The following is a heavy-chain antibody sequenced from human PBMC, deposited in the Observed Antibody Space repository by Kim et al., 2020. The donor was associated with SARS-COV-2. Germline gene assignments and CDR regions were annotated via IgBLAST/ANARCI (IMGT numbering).Heavy chain of an antibody. CDR2: TNEDGSVT. D-gene: IGHD3-10*01. CDR1: GFPFRRYW. Sequence: GGSLRLSCGVSGFPFRRYWMHWVRRAPGKGLVWVARTNEDGSVTNYADSVKGRFTIARDNAGNTLYLQMNSLTVEDTTIYYCARDLSGGDDYWGQGTLV. CDR3: ARDLSGGDDY. J-gene: IGHJ4*02. V-gene: IGHV3-74*01.